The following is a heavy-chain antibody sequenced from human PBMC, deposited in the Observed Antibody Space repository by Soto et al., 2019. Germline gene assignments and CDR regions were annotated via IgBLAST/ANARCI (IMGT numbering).Heavy chain of an antibody. Sequence: SETLSLTCSLSGGSISSGGYYWSWIRQNPGKGLEWIGNIYNSGSTYHNPSLKTRGIISEDTSKNQFSLKLSSVTAADTAVYYCASLYYYDSSGYYSGAFAIWGQGPMVTVS. CDR2: IYNSGST. V-gene: IGHV4-31*03. D-gene: IGHD3-22*01. J-gene: IGHJ3*02. CDR1: GGSISSGGYY. CDR3: ASLYYYDSSGYYSGAFAI.